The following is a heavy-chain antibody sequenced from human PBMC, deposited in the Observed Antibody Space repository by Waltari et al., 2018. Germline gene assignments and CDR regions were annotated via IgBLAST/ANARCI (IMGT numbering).Heavy chain of an antibody. CDR3: AKAGRGLVVVTATPL. D-gene: IGHD2-21*02. CDR2: IHYSGRT. Sequence: QVQLQESGAGLVKPSETLSLTCTVSGGSISSHYWSWIRQPPGKGMAWIGFIHYSGRTNYNASLQSQVTISVDTSKHQFSLQLSSVTAADTAVYYCAKAGRGLVVVTATPLWGQGTLVTVSS. CDR1: GGSISSHY. J-gene: IGHJ4*02. V-gene: IGHV4-59*11.